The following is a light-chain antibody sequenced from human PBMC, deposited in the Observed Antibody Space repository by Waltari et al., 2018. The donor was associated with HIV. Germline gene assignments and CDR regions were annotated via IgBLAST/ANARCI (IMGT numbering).Light chain of an antibody. Sequence: QSALPQPRSVSGSPGQSVTISCTGTSSDVGAYNSVSWYQQHPAKAPKLMIFYVNKRPSGVPDRFSGSKSGNTASLTISGLQAEDEADYYCCSYADDYTWVFGGGTKLTVL. CDR1: SSDVGAYNS. J-gene: IGLJ3*02. CDR3: CSYADDYTWV. CDR2: YVN. V-gene: IGLV2-11*01.